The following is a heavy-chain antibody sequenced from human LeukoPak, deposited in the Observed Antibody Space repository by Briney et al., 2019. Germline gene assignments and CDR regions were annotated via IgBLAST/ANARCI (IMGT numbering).Heavy chain of an antibody. J-gene: IGHJ5*02. CDR1: GFTFSDYY. D-gene: IGHD3-22*01. CDR2: ISNSGSTI. CDR3: ARGDYYDSSGPRFDP. V-gene: IGHV3-11*01. Sequence: GGSLRLSCAASGFTFSDYYMSWIRQAPGKGLEWVSYISNSGSTIFYADSVKGRFTISRDNAKNSLYLQMNSLRAEDTAVYYCARGDYYDSSGPRFDPWGQGTLVTVSS.